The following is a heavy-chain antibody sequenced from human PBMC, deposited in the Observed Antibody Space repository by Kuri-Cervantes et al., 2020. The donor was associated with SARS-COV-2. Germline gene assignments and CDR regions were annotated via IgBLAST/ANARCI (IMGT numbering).Heavy chain of an antibody. J-gene: IGHJ4*02. V-gene: IGHV3-23*01. CDR2: ISGSGGST. D-gene: IGHD2-15*01. CDR3: AQNVSYLCRACRY. CDR1: GFTFSRYA. Sequence: GESLKIPCAASGFTFSRYAMSWVRQAPGKGLEWVSAISGSGGSTYYADSVKDRFTISRDNSQNTVYLQMNSLRGEDTALYYCAQNVSYLCRACRYWGRGTLVTVSS.